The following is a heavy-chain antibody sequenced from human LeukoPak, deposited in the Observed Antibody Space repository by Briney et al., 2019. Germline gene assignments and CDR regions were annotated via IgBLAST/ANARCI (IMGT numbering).Heavy chain of an antibody. D-gene: IGHD1-26*01. J-gene: IGHJ4*02. V-gene: IGHV3-23*01. CDR3: VKDLGRYRNNCFDY. CDR1: GLTFSSYA. Sequence: PGGSLRVSCAASGLTFSSYAMSWVRQAPGKGLEWVSAISGSSGHTYYAHSVKGRFTISRDDSKNTLYLQMNSLRAEDTAVYYCVKDLGRYRNNCFDYWGQGTLVTVSS. CDR2: ISGSSGHT.